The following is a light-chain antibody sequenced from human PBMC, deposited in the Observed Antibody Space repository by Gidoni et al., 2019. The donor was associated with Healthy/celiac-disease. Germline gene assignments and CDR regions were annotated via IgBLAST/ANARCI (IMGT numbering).Light chain of an antibody. V-gene: IGKV1-33*01. CDR3: QQYDNLLFT. J-gene: IGKJ3*01. Sequence: DIQMTQSSSSLSAYVGDRVTITCQASQDISNYLNWYQQKPGKAPKLLIYEASNLETGVPSRFSGSGSGTDFTFTISSLQPEDIATYYCQQYDNLLFTFXPXTKVDIK. CDR1: QDISNY. CDR2: EAS.